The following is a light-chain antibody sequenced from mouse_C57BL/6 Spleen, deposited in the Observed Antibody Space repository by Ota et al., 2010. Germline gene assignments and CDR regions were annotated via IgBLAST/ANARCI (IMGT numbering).Light chain of an antibody. J-gene: IGKJ4*01. V-gene: IGKV6-23*01. CDR1: QDVSTA. Sequence: DIVMTQSHKFMSTSVGDRVSITCKASQDVSTAVAWYQQKPGQSPKLLIYWASTRHTGVPDRFTGSGSGTDFTLTISSVQSEDLVDYFCQQCGSSPFTFGSGTKLDIK. CDR2: WAS. CDR3: QQCGSSPFT.